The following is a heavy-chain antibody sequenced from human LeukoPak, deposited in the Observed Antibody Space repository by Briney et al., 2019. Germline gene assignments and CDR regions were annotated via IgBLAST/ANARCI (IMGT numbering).Heavy chain of an antibody. J-gene: IGHJ4*02. CDR1: GVSFDDYY. CDR2: INHSGYT. CDR3: TRMTTGHDY. V-gene: IGHV4-34*01. Sequence: SETLSLTCAASGVSFDDYYWSWVRQTPGKGLECIGEINHSGYTNDSPSLKSRVTLSIDTSRKQFSLNLRSVTVADAGIYYCTRMTTGHDYWGQGTLVTVSS. D-gene: IGHD4-17*01.